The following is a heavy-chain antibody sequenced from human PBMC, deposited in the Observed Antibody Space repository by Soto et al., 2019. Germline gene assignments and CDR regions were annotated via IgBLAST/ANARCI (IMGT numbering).Heavy chain of an antibody. V-gene: IGHV4-59*01. J-gene: IGHJ3*01. Sequence: PSETLSLTCTVSGGSISNSSWSWIRQPPGKGLEWIGYIYNTRSTNYNPSLKSGVSISVDTSNNHISLRLSSVTAADTAVYYCATDGGGSGWYDQSFDVWGQGTMVTVSS. CDR3: ATDGGGSGWYDQSFDV. D-gene: IGHD6-19*01. CDR2: IYNTRST. CDR1: GGSISNSS.